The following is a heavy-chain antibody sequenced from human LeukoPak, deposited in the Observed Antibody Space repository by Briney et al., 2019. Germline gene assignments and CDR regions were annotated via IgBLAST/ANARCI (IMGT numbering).Heavy chain of an antibody. D-gene: IGHD3-10*01. V-gene: IGHV3-66*01. CDR1: GFTFSDYY. CDR2: IYSGGST. CDR3: ARDSSLRLWFRS. Sequence: PGGSLRLSCASSGFTFSDYYMSWVRQAPGKGLGWVSVIYSGGSTYYADSVKGRFTISRDNSKNTLYLQMNSLRAEDTAVYYCARDSSLRLWFRSWGQGTLVTVSS. J-gene: IGHJ4*02.